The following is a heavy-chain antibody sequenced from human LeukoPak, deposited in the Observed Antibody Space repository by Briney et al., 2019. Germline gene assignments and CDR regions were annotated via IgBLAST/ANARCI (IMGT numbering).Heavy chain of an antibody. D-gene: IGHD5-18*01. CDR3: AKDVRGYSYGHLDY. J-gene: IGHJ4*02. V-gene: IGHV3-23*01. CDR1: GFTFSSYA. Sequence: RGGSLRLSCAASGFTFSSYAMSWVRQAPGKGLEWVSAISGSGGSTYYADSVKGRFTISRDNSKNTLYLQMNSLRAEDTAVYYCAKDVRGYSYGHLDYWGQGTLVTVSS. CDR2: ISGSGGST.